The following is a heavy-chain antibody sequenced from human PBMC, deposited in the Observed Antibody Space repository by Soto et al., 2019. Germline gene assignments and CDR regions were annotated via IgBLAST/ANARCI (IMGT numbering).Heavy chain of an antibody. V-gene: IGHV1-69*13. CDR3: ARTLGPPYYDSSGYDDDFDY. J-gene: IGHJ4*02. CDR2: IIPIFGTA. CDR1: GGTFSSYA. Sequence: ASVKVSCKASGGTFSSYAISWVRQAPGQGLEWMGGIIPIFGTANYAQKFQGRVTITADESTSTAYMELSSLRSGDTAVYYCARTLGPPYYDSSGYDDDFDYWGQGTLVTVSS. D-gene: IGHD3-22*01.